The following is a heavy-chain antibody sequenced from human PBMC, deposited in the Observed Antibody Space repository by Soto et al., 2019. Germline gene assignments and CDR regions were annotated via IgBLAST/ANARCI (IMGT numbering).Heavy chain of an antibody. CDR3: ARDGEGRRRFDY. CDR1: GYTFTSYG. D-gene: IGHD6-25*01. Sequence: QVQLVQSGAEVVEPGASVKVSCKASGYTFTSYGISWVRQAPGQGPEWMGWTSAYSGVTNYAQKFQGRVTLTTETSTSTAYMEVRSLRSDDTAVYYCARDGEGRRRFDYWGQGALVTVSS. V-gene: IGHV1-18*01. CDR2: TSAYSGVT. J-gene: IGHJ4*02.